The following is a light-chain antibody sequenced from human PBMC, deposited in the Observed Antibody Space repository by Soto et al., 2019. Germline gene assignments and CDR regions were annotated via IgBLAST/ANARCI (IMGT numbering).Light chain of an antibody. V-gene: IGKV1-5*01. Sequence: DIQMTQSPSTLSASVGDRVTITCRASQSISSWLAWYQQKPGKAPKLLIYDASSLESGVPSRFSGSGSGTEFTLTISSLQPEDVATYYCQHYNSYSEAFGQGTKVDIK. CDR3: QHYNSYSEA. CDR1: QSISSW. CDR2: DAS. J-gene: IGKJ1*01.